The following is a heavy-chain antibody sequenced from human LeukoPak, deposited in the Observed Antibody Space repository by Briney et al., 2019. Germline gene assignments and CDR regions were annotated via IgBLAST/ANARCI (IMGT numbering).Heavy chain of an antibody. CDR2: INGDGSNT. CDR1: GFTFSSHW. J-gene: IGHJ6*02. D-gene: IGHD6-13*01. CDR3: ARDLYRSSGIAAAGTTTNYYYYGMDV. Sequence: GGSLRLSCAASGFTFSSHWMHWVRQAPGKGLVWVSRINGDGSNTTYADSVKGRFTISRDNAKNTLYLQMNSLRAEDTAVYYCARDLYRSSGIAAAGTTTNYYYYGMDVWGQGTTVTVSS. V-gene: IGHV3-74*03.